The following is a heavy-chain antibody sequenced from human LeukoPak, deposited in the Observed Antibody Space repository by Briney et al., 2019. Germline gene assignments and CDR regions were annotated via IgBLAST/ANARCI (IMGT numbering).Heavy chain of an antibody. CDR2: IYPGDSDT. CDR3: ARPRAIFGVVTTYYFDY. J-gene: IGHJ4*02. CDR1: GYSFTSYW. D-gene: IGHD3-3*01. Sequence: GESLKISCKGSGYSFTSYWIGWVRQMPGKGLEWMGIIYPGDSDTRYSPSFQGQVTISADKSISTAYLQWSSLKASDTDMYYCARPRAIFGVVTTYYFDYWGQGHLVTVSS. V-gene: IGHV5-51*01.